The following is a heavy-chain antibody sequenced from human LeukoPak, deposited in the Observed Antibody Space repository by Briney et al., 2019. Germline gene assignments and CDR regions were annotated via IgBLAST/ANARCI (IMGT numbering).Heavy chain of an antibody. CDR1: GDSIDSYY. Sequence: PSETLSLTCTVSGDSIDSYYWSWIRQPPGKGLEWIGYIYYSGSTNYNPSLKSRVTISVDTSKNQFSLKLSSVTAADTAVYYCARGPSGSYGFDYWGQGTLVTVSS. CDR3: ARGPSGSYGFDY. CDR2: IYYSGST. J-gene: IGHJ4*02. V-gene: IGHV4-59*01. D-gene: IGHD1-26*01.